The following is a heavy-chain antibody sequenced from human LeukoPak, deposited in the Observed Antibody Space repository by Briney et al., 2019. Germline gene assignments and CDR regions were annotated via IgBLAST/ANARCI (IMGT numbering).Heavy chain of an antibody. Sequence: GESLRISCQGSAYRFTGYWISWVRQMPGKGLEWMGRIEPSDSYTSYSPSFQGHVTISTDKSISTVYLQWSSLKASDTATYHCARHMDYWYFDLWGPGTLVTVSS. CDR2: IEPSDSYT. V-gene: IGHV5-10-1*01. CDR3: ARHMDYWYFDL. J-gene: IGHJ2*01. CDR1: AYRFTGYW.